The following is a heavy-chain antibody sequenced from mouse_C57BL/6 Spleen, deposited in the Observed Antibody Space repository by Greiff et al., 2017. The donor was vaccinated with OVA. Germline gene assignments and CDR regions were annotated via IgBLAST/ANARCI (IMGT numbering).Heavy chain of an antibody. D-gene: IGHD2-4*01. CDR1: GFTFSDYG. V-gene: IGHV5-17*01. CDR3: AKYDYDGDDAMDY. J-gene: IGHJ4*01. CDR2: ISSGSSTI. Sequence: EVMLVESGGGLVKPGGSLKLSCAASGFTFSDYGMHWVRQAPEKGLEWVAYISSGSSTIYYADTVKGRFTISRDNAKNTLFLQMTSLRSEDTAMYYCAKYDYDGDDAMDYWGQGTSVTVSS.